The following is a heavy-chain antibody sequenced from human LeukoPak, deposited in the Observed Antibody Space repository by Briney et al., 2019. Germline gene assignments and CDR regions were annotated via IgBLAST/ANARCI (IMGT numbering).Heavy chain of an antibody. Sequence: SGPTLVNPTETLTLTCTVSGFSLSNAGMGVSWIRQPPGKALEWLAHIFSNDEKRYSTFLKRRLSISKDTSKSQVVLTMTNMDPVDTATYYCARVRHRDSVYYFDYWGQGTLVTVSS. CDR3: ARVRHRDSVYYFDY. CDR2: IFSNDEK. V-gene: IGHV2-26*01. D-gene: IGHD2-21*02. CDR1: GFSLSNAGMG. J-gene: IGHJ4*02.